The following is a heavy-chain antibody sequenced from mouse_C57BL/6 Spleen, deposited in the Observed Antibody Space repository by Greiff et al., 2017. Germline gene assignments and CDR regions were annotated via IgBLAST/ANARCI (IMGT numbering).Heavy chain of an antibody. CDR2: IDPANGNT. J-gene: IGHJ2*01. CDR1: GFNIKNTY. V-gene: IGHV14-3*01. Sequence: EVKLQESVAELVRPGASVKLSCTASGFNIKNTYMHWVKQRPEQGLEWIGRIDPANGNTKYAPKFQGKATITADTSSNTAYLQLSSLTSEDTAIYYCARMGPIYYGNYPPAYWGQGTTLTVSS. D-gene: IGHD2-1*01. CDR3: ARMGPIYYGNYPPAY.